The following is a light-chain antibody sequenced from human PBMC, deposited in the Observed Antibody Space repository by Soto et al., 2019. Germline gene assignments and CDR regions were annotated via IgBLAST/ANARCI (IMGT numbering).Light chain of an antibody. V-gene: IGKV1-8*01. Sequence: AIRMTQSPSSLSASTGDRVTITCRASQGISSYLAWYQQKPGKAPKLLIYAASTLQSGVPSRFSGSGSGTEFTLTISSLQPEDFATYYCQQSYSTPPYTFGQGTRLEIK. CDR3: QQSYSTPPYT. J-gene: IGKJ5*01. CDR1: QGISSY. CDR2: AAS.